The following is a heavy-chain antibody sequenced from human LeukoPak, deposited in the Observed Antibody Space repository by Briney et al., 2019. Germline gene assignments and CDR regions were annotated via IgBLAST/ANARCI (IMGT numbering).Heavy chain of an antibody. J-gene: IGHJ4*02. CDR3: ARGLGGAGTD. D-gene: IGHD6-19*01. CDR1: GFTFSDHY. CDR2: IRNKANSHTT. Sequence: GGSLRLSCAASGFTFSDHYMDWVRQAPGKGLEWVGRIRNKANSHTTEYAASVKGRFTISRDDSKNSLYLQMNRLQTEDTAVYYCARGLGGAGTDWGQGTLVTVSS. V-gene: IGHV3-72*01.